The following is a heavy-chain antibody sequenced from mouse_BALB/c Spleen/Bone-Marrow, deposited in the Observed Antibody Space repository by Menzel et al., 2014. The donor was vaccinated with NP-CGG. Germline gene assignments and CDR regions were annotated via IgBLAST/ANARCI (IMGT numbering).Heavy chain of an antibody. V-gene: IGHV1S127*01. Sequence: VQLQQSGAELVKPGASVKMSCKASGYTFTSYWMHWVKQRPGHGLEWIGLIDPSDSYTSYNQNFKGKATLTVDTSSSTAYMQLSSLTSEDSAVYYCSREDGNHYFDYWGQGTTLAVSS. D-gene: IGHD2-3*01. J-gene: IGHJ2*01. CDR2: IDPSDSYT. CDR3: SREDGNHYFDY. CDR1: GYTFTSYW.